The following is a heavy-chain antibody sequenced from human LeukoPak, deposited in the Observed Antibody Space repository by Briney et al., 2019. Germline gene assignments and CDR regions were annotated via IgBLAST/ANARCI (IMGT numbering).Heavy chain of an antibody. Sequence: GASVKVSCKASGYTFTGYYMHWVRQAPGQGLEWMGWINPNSGGTNYAQKFQGRVTMTRDTSISTAYMELSRLRSDDTAVYYCARDRGYSSGWYSYYYYYYYMDVWGKGTTVTVSS. D-gene: IGHD6-19*01. CDR2: INPNSGGT. J-gene: IGHJ6*03. CDR3: ARDRGYSSGWYSYYYYYYYMDV. V-gene: IGHV1-2*02. CDR1: GYTFTGYY.